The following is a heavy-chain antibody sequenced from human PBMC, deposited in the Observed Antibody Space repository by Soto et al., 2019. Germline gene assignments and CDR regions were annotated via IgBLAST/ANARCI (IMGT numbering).Heavy chain of an antibody. V-gene: IGHV4-39*01. CDR1: GGSIASRSYY. CDR2: IYYSGST. J-gene: IGHJ4*02. CDR3: ARHDEQLWPYF. D-gene: IGHD5-18*01. Sequence: QVQLQESGPGLVRPSETLSITCTVSGGSIASRSYYWGWIRQPPGKGLEWIGSIYYSGSTYNNPSLNSRVTLSVDTSKNQFSLRLTSVTAADTAVYYCARHDEQLWPYFWGQGTLVTVSS.